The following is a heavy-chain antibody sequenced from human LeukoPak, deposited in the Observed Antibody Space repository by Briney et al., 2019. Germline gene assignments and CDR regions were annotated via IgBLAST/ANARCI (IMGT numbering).Heavy chain of an antibody. CDR1: GGSISSYY. CDR2: IYYSGST. V-gene: IGHV4-59*01. CDR3: ARDEDSAYGSGSYLS. D-gene: IGHD3-10*01. Sequence: SETLSLTCTVSGGSISSYYWSWIRQPPGKGLEWIGYIYYSGSTNYNPSLKSRVTISVDTSKNQFSLKLSSVTAADTAVYYCARDEDSAYGSGSYLSWGQGTLVTVSS. J-gene: IGHJ5*02.